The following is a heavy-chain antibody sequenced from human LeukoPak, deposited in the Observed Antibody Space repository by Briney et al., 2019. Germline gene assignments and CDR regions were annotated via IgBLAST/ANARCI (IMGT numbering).Heavy chain of an antibody. CDR1: GFTFSNYN. D-gene: IGHD3-3*01. J-gene: IGHJ4*02. CDR3: ARDFLEDDY. CDR2: ISSSSSTI. V-gene: IGHV3-48*01. Sequence: PGGSLRLSCAASGFTFSNYNMNWVRQAPGTRLEWVSYISSSSSTIHYAESVKGRFTISRDNARNSLYLQMNSLRAEDTAVYYCARDFLEDDYWGQGTLVTVSS.